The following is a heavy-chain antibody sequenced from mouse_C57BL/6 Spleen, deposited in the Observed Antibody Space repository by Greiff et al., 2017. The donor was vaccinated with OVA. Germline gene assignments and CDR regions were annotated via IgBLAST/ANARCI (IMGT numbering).Heavy chain of an antibody. J-gene: IGHJ2*01. V-gene: IGHV1-64*01. CDR2: IHPNSGST. D-gene: IGHD3-2*02. CDR1: GYTFTSYW. CDR3: AKTAQAPSFDY. Sequence: QVQLQQPGAELVKPGASVKLSCKASGYTFTSYWMHWVKQRPGQGLEWIGMIHPNSGSTNYNEKFKSKATLTVYKYSSTAYMQLSSLTSEDSAVYYCAKTAQAPSFDYWGQGTTLTVSS.